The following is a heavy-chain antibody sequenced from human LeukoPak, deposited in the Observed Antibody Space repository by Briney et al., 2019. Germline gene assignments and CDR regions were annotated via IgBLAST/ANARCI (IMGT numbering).Heavy chain of an antibody. CDR3: ARGGWVVPAAINS. D-gene: IGHD2-2*02. J-gene: IGHJ4*02. CDR2: IYTSGST. Sequence: SETLSLTCTVSGGSISSYYWSWIRQPAGKGLEWIGRIYTSGSTNYNPSLKTRVTISVDTSKNQFSLKLSSVTAADTAVYYCARGGWVVPAAINSWGQGTLVTVSS. CDR1: GGSISSYY. V-gene: IGHV4-4*07.